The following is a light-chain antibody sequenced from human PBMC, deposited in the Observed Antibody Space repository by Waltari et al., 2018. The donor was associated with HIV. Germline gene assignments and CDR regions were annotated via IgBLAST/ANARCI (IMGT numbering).Light chain of an antibody. CDR1: NIGSKP. CDR3: QMWDSASDHVI. V-gene: IGLV3-21*04. Sequence: SYVLTQPPSVSVAPGVTAKITCAGDNIGSKPVHWYQQRPGQAPMLVIFLGSDRPSGIPERLSGSKSGNTATLTITRVEAGDEADYHCQMWDSASDHVIFGGGTKLTVL. CDR2: LGS. J-gene: IGLJ2*01.